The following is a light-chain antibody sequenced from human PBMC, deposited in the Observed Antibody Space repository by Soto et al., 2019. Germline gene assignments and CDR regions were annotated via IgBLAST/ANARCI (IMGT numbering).Light chain of an antibody. CDR1: SSDVGSYNL. CDR3: CSYAGSSTSRVV. V-gene: IGLV2-23*01. Sequence: QAVVTQPASVSGSPGQSITISCTGTSSDVGSYNLVSWYQQHPGKAPKLMIYEGSKRPSGVSNRFSGSKSGNTASLTISGLQAEDEADYYCCSYAGSSTSRVVFGGGTKLTVL. J-gene: IGLJ2*01. CDR2: EGS.